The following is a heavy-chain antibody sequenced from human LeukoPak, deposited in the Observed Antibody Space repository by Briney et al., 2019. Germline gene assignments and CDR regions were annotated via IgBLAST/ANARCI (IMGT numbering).Heavy chain of an antibody. Sequence: PSETLSLTCAVYGGSFSGYYWSWIRQPPGKGLEWIGEINHSGSTNYNPSLKSRVTISVDTSKNQFSLKLSSVTAADTAVYYCARWPDYYDSSGPRNNDAFDIWGQGTMVTVSS. J-gene: IGHJ3*02. CDR3: ARWPDYYDSSGPRNNDAFDI. CDR2: INHSGST. CDR1: GGSFSGYY. D-gene: IGHD3-22*01. V-gene: IGHV4-34*01.